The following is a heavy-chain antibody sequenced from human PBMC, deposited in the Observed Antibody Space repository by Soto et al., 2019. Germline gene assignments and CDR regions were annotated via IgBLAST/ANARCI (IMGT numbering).Heavy chain of an antibody. CDR2: INPNSGGT. Sequence: ASVKVSCKASGYTFTGYYMHWVRQAPGQGLEWMGWINPNSGGTNYAQKFQGRVTMTRDTSISTAYMELSRLRSDDTAVYYCAAAYPGTHYGMDVWGQGTTATVSS. CDR3: AAAYPGTHYGMDV. D-gene: IGHD1-1*01. CDR1: GYTFTGYY. V-gene: IGHV1-2*02. J-gene: IGHJ6*02.